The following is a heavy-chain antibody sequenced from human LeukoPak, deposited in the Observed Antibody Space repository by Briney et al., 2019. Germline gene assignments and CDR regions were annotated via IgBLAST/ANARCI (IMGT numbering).Heavy chain of an antibody. J-gene: IGHJ5*02. D-gene: IGHD1-14*01. CDR2: ISSDSGTI. Sequence: GGSPRLSCGASGLTFSTYSMNWVRQAPGKGLEWVSYISSDSGTIYYADSVEGRFTISRDNAKKSLYLQMNSLRAEDTAVYYCARAAQPGFDPWGQGTLVTVSS. V-gene: IGHV3-48*01. CDR1: GLTFSTYS. CDR3: ARAAQPGFDP.